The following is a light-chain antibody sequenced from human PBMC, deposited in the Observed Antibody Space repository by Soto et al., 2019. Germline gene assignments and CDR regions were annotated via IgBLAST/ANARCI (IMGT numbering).Light chain of an antibody. V-gene: IGLV2-8*01. Sequence: QSALTQPPSASGSPGQSVTISCTGTNSDVGDHNYVSWYQHHPGKAPKLVIYEVSQRPSGVPDRFSGSKSGNTASLTVSGLQADDEADYYCSSYAGSNSYVFGTGTKSPS. J-gene: IGLJ1*01. CDR2: EVS. CDR1: NSDVGDHNY. CDR3: SSYAGSNSYV.